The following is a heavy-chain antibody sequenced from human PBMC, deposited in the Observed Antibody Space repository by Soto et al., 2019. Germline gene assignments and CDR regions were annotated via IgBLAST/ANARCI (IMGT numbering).Heavy chain of an antibody. V-gene: IGHV1-69*06. CDR1: GGTFSSYA. J-gene: IGHJ6*02. Sequence: QVQLVQSGAEVKKPGSSVKVSCKASGGTFSSYAISWVRQAPGQGLEWMGGIIPIFGTANYAQKFQGRVTITADKSTSTAYMELSSLRSEDMAVYYCARAVPLRQHYYYYGMDVWGQGTTVTVSS. CDR3: ARAVPLRQHYYYYGMDV. CDR2: IIPIFGTA. D-gene: IGHD2-2*01.